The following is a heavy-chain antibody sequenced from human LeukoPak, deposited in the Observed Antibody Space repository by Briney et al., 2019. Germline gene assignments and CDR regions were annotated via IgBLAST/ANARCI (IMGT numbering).Heavy chain of an antibody. J-gene: IGHJ4*02. D-gene: IGHD4-23*01. CDR2: IYSGGST. Sequence: PGGSLRLSRAASGFTVSSNYMSWVRQAPGKGLEWVSVIYSGGSTYYADSVKGRFTISRDNSKNTLYLQMNSLRAEDTAVYYCARDRRWPYYFDYWGQGTLVTVSS. CDR1: GFTVSSNY. CDR3: ARDRRWPYYFDY. V-gene: IGHV3-66*01.